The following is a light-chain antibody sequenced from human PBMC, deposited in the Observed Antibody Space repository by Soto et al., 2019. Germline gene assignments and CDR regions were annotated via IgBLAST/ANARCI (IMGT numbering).Light chain of an antibody. Sequence: QSVLTQPASVSGSPGQSITISCTGTSSDVGGYNYVSWYQQHPGKAPKLMIYDVSNRPSGVSNRFSGSKSGNTASLTISGLQAEDEADYYCSSYTSSITLYVFVTGTKVTV. J-gene: IGLJ1*01. V-gene: IGLV2-14*01. CDR1: SSDVGGYNY. CDR3: SSYTSSITLYV. CDR2: DVS.